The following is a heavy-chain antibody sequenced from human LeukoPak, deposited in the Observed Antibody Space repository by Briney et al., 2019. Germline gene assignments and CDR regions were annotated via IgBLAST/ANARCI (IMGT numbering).Heavy chain of an antibody. D-gene: IGHD1-26*01. J-gene: IGHJ4*02. Sequence: SETLSLTCTVSGYSISSGYYWGWIRQPPGKGLEWIGSIYHSGSTYYNPSLKSRVTISVDTSKNQFSPKLSSVTAADTAVYYCARGTVGAHFDYWGQGTLVTVSS. CDR1: GYSISSGYY. CDR2: IYHSGST. CDR3: ARGTVGAHFDY. V-gene: IGHV4-38-2*02.